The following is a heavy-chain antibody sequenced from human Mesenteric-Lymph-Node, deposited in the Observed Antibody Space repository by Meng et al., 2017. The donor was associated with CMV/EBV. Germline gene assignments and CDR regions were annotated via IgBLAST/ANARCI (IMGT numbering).Heavy chain of an antibody. CDR1: GFTFSSYG. D-gene: IGHD2-2*01. Sequence: GESLKISCAASGFTFSSYGMHWVRQAPGKGLEWVAVIWYDGSNKYYADSVKGRFTISRDNSKNTLYLQTNSLRVEDTAVYYCAKSGCSISGCHGGWFDPWGQGTLVTVSS. V-gene: IGHV3-33*06. CDR3: AKSGCSISGCHGGWFDP. J-gene: IGHJ5*02. CDR2: IWYDGSNK.